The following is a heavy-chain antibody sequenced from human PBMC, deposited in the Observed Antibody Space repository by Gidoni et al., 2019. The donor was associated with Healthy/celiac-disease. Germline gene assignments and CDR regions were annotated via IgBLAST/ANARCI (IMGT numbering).Heavy chain of an antibody. Sequence: EVQLVASGVGLVQPGGSLRLYCAVSGLPFRSAWLSWVRQAPGKGLEVVANIKQDGSEKYYVDSVKGRFTISRDNAKNALYLQMNSLRAEDTAVYYCARLPGIAAADYYYYMDVWGKGTTVTVSS. CDR2: IKQDGSEK. J-gene: IGHJ6*03. CDR3: ARLPGIAAADYYYYMDV. CDR1: GLPFRSAW. V-gene: IGHV3-7*05. D-gene: IGHD6-13*01.